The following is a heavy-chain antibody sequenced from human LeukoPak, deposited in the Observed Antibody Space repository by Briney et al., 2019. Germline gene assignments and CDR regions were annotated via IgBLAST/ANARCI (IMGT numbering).Heavy chain of an antibody. Sequence: GGSLRLSCAASGFTFSTFSMNWVRQAPGKGLEWLSYIGGTTRDTYYADSVKGRFTISRDNAMNSVYLQMNSLRAEDTAVYYCARDYRYAFDYWGQGTQVTVSS. J-gene: IGHJ4*02. D-gene: IGHD3-16*02. CDR1: GFTFSTFS. CDR2: IGGTTRDT. V-gene: IGHV3-48*01. CDR3: ARDYRYAFDY.